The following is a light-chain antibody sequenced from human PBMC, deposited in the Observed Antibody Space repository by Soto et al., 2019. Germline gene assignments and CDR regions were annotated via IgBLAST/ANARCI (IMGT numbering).Light chain of an antibody. CDR2: DAS. V-gene: IGKV3-15*01. Sequence: EIVLTQSPATLSVSPGERATLSCRASQSVRSNLAWYQQKPGQAPRLLISDASTRATNIPARFTGSGSGTEFTLTISSLQSEDFAVYYCQQYINGAPLTFGGGTKVEIK. CDR1: QSVRSN. J-gene: IGKJ4*01. CDR3: QQYINGAPLT.